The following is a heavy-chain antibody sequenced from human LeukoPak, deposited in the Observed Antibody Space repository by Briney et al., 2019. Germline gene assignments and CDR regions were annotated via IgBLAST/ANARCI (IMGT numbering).Heavy chain of an antibody. V-gene: IGHV4-39*07. CDR1: GGSISSSSYY. Sequence: SETLSLTCTVSGGSISSSSYYWGWIRQPPGKGLEWIGEINHSGSTNYNPSLKSRVTISVDTSKNQFSLKLSSVTAADTAVYYCARGIVGATTPGRPFDYWGQGTLVTVSS. CDR3: ARGIVGATTPGRPFDY. D-gene: IGHD1-26*01. CDR2: INHSGST. J-gene: IGHJ4*02.